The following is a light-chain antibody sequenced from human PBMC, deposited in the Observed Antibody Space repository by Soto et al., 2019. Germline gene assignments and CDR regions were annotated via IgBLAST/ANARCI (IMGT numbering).Light chain of an antibody. V-gene: IGLV1-40*01. CDR3: QSYDSSLTGSV. CDR2: NDN. Sequence: QSVLTQPPSVSGAPGQRVTISCTGSSSNIGAGYDVHWYQQLPGTAPKLLIYNDNNRPSGVPDRFSGSKSDTSASLAITGLKAEDEADYYCQSYDSSLTGSVFGGETKVTVL. J-gene: IGLJ3*02. CDR1: SSNIGAGYD.